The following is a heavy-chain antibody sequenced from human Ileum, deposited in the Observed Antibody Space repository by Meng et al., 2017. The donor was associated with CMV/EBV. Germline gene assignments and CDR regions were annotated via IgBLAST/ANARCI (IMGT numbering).Heavy chain of an antibody. CDR3: ARVEAAPNWFDP. CDR2: IYYSGST. D-gene: IGHD6-13*01. J-gene: IGHJ5*02. CDR1: GASISRSSYY. V-gene: IGHV4-39*07. Sequence: TCTVSGASISRSSYYWGWIRQPPGKGLEWIGSIYYSGSTYYNPSLKSRVTISVDTSKNQFSLKLSSVTAADTAVYYCARVEAAPNWFDPWGQGTLVT.